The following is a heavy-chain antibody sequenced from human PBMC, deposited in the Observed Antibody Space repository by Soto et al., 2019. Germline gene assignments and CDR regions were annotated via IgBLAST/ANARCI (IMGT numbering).Heavy chain of an antibody. V-gene: IGHV3-30-3*01. CDR2: LSYDGNSE. CDR3: VRGRGEGKYDSVVHAFDI. Sequence: QVQLAESGGGVVQPGRSLRLSCVASGFTFNAYAMHWVRQAPGKGLEWVAVLSYDGNSEYYADSVKARFIISRDNSKNTLFRQMNSLRAEDTAVYYCVRGRGEGKYDSVVHAFDIWGQGTMVTVSS. J-gene: IGHJ3*02. D-gene: IGHD3-16*01. CDR1: GFTFNAYA.